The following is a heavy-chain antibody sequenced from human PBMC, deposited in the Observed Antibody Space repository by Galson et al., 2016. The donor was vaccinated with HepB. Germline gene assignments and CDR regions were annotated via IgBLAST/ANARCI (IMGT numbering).Heavy chain of an antibody. CDR3: ARGGMLNIAVPGYYFDY. Sequence: SETLSLTCADSGDSISPYYWSWIRQPPGKGLEWIGFIYYSGLTYYNPSLSSRVTISIDTSNNHFSLNLTSVTTADTAVYYCARGGMLNIAVPGYYFDYWGQGTLVSVSS. CDR1: GDSISPYY. V-gene: IGHV4-59*01. D-gene: IGHD6-19*01. CDR2: IYYSGLT. J-gene: IGHJ4*02.